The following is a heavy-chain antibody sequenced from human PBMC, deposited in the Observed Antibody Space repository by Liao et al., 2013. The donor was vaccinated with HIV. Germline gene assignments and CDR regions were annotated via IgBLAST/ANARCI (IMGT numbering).Heavy chain of an antibody. V-gene: IGHV4-4*07. D-gene: IGHD6-6*01. CDR2: IYTSGSI. CDR3: ARDSSSRAFEY. Sequence: QVQLQESGPGLVKASETLSLTCNVSGGSISSYYWSWIRQPAGKALEWIGRIYTSGSINYNPSLKSRVTMSVDTSKNQFSLNLTSVTAADTAVYYCARDSSSRAFEYWGQGTLITVSS. J-gene: IGHJ4*02. CDR1: GGSISSYY.